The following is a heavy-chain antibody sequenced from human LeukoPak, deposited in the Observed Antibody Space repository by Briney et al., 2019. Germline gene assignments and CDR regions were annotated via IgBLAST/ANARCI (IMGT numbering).Heavy chain of an antibody. CDR3: ARDLGSYSSGWYMGFDY. J-gene: IGHJ4*02. CDR2: ISGTSNTI. D-gene: IGHD6-19*01. V-gene: IGHV3-48*01. CDR1: GFTFSMYS. Sequence: QPGGSLRLSCVAPGFTFSMYSMNWVRQAPGKGLEWVSYISGTSNTIYYADSVKGRFTISRDNAKNSLYLQVNSLRAEDTAIYYCARDLGSYSSGWYMGFDYWGQGTLVTVSS.